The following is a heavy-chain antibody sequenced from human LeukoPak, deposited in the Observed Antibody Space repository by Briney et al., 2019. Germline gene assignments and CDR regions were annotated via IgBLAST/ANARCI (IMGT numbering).Heavy chain of an antibody. CDR2: ISAYNGNT. CDR3: ARDKDDFWSGICDY. Sequence: ASVKVSCKASGYIFTGYYIHWVRQAPGQGLEWMGWISAYNGNTNYAQKLQGRVTMTTDTSTSTAYMELRSLRSDDTAVYYCARDKDDFWSGICDYWGQGTLVTASS. V-gene: IGHV1-18*01. J-gene: IGHJ4*02. D-gene: IGHD3-3*01. CDR1: GYIFTGYY.